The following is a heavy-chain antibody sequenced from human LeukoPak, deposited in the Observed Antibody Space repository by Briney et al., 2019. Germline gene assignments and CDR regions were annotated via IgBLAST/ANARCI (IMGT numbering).Heavy chain of an antibody. V-gene: IGHV3-74*01. CDR3: ARATSDSPSWFDP. D-gene: IGHD3-22*01. CDR1: GFTFSNYW. J-gene: IGHJ5*02. Sequence: GGSLRLSCAGSGFTFSNYWMYWVRQAPGKGLVWVSHVDAHGGSRTYADSVKGRFTISRDNAKNTLYLQMNSLRVEDTAVYSCARATSDSPSWFDPWGQGTLVTVSS. CDR2: VDAHGGSR.